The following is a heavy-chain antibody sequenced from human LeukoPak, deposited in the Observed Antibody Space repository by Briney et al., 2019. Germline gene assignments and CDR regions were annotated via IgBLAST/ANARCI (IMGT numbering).Heavy chain of an antibody. CDR3: ARSKKVRGVIYFDY. Sequence: SETLSLTCTVSGGSISSYYWSWIRQPPGKGLEWIGYIYYSGSTNYNPPLKSRVTISVDTSKNQFSLKLSSVTAADTAVYYCARSKKVRGVIYFDYWGQGTLVTVSS. J-gene: IGHJ4*02. V-gene: IGHV4-59*01. CDR2: IYYSGST. D-gene: IGHD3-10*01. CDR1: GGSISSYY.